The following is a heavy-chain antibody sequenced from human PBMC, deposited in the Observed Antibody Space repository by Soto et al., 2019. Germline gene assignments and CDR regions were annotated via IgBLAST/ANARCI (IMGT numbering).Heavy chain of an antibody. V-gene: IGHV6-1*01. J-gene: IGHJ6*02. Sequence: SQTLSLTCAISGDSVSSNSAAWNWIRQSPSRGLEFLGRTYYRSKWYNEYAVYVKSRITINTDTSKNQLSLQLHSVTPEDTAVYYCAMTGAVAVSNSGMDVWGQGTMVTVSS. CDR1: GDSVSSNSAA. CDR3: AMTGAVAVSNSGMDV. CDR2: TYYRSKWYN. D-gene: IGHD6-19*01.